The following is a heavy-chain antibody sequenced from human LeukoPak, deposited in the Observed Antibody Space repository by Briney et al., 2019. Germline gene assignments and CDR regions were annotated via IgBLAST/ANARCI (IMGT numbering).Heavy chain of an antibody. CDR2: INHSGST. CDR3: ARGPPNWMITFGGALPFDY. V-gene: IGHV4-34*01. CDR1: DGSISTNY. J-gene: IGHJ4*02. Sequence: SETLSLTCTVSDGSISTNYWSWIRQPPGKGLEWIGEINHSGSTNYNPSLKSRVTISVDTSKNQFSLKLSSVTAADTAVYYCARGPPNWMITFGGALPFDYWGQGTLVTVSS. D-gene: IGHD3-16*01.